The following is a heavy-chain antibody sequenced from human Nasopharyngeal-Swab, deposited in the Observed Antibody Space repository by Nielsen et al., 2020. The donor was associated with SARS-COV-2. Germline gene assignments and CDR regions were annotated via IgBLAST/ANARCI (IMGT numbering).Heavy chain of an antibody. Sequence: GVSLKISCAASGFTFSSYWMSWVRQAPGKGLEWVANIKQDGSEKYYVDSVKGRFTISRDNAKNSLYLQMNSLRAEDTAVYYCARGLNIAAAGTDGLDYWGQGTLVTVSS. CDR2: IKQDGSEK. J-gene: IGHJ4*02. V-gene: IGHV3-7*01. CDR3: ARGLNIAAAGTDGLDY. D-gene: IGHD6-13*01. CDR1: GFTFSSYW.